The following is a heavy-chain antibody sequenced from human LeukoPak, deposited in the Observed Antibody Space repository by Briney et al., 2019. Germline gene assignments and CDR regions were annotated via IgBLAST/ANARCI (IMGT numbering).Heavy chain of an antibody. V-gene: IGHV1-2*02. CDR3: AREIRLGGYCSGGSCYRGGDWFDP. D-gene: IGHD2-15*01. Sequence: ASVKVSCKASGYTFTGYYMHWVRQAPGQGPEWMGWINPNSGGTNYAQKFQGRVTMTRDTSISTAYMELSRLRSDDTAVYYCAREIRLGGYCSGGSCYRGGDWFDPWGQGTLVTVSS. CDR1: GYTFTGYY. J-gene: IGHJ5*02. CDR2: INPNSGGT.